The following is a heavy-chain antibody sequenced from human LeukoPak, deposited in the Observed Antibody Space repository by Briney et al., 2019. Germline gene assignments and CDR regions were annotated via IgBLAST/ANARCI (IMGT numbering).Heavy chain of an antibody. Sequence: SETLSLTCTVSGGSISSSSYYWGWIRQPPGKGLEWIGSICYSGSTYYNPSLKSRVTISVDTSKNQFSLKLSSVTAADTAVYYCAGDSRSSGYYFAFDIWGQGTMVTVSS. V-gene: IGHV4-39*07. CDR3: AGDSRSSGYYFAFDI. D-gene: IGHD3-22*01. CDR2: ICYSGST. J-gene: IGHJ3*02. CDR1: GGSISSSSYY.